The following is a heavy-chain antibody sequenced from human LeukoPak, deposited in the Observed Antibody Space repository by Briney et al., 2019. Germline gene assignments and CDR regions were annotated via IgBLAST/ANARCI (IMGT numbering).Heavy chain of an antibody. D-gene: IGHD6-6*01. CDR3: ARGDIAARQPFDY. CDR2: IYSSGST. J-gene: IGHJ4*02. V-gene: IGHV4-61*02. Sequence: SQTLSLTCTVSGGSISSGDYFWSWIRQPAGKGLEWIGRIYSSGSTDYNPSLKSRVTMSVDTSKNQFSLKLTSVTAADTAVYYCARGDIAARQPFDYWGQGTLVTVSS. CDR1: GGSISSGDYF.